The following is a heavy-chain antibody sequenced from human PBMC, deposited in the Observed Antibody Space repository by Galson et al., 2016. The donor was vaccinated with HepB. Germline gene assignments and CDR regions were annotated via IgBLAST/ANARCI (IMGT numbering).Heavy chain of an antibody. V-gene: IGHV3-74*01. Sequence: SLRLSCAASGFTFSTYWMHLVRQAPGKGLVWVSRINPDASTTTYADSVKGRFAISRDNAKNTLYLQMNSLRGEDTAVYFCTRGALEPFDYWGQGILVTVSS. CDR2: INPDASTT. CDR3: TRGALEPFDY. J-gene: IGHJ4*02. CDR1: GFTFSTYW. D-gene: IGHD1-1*01.